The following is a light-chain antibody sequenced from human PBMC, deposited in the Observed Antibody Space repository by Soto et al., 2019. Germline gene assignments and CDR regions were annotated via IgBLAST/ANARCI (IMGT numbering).Light chain of an antibody. J-gene: IGKJ5*01. CDR1: QTVRNNY. CDR3: QQRSNWPSIT. V-gene: IGKV3D-20*02. CDR2: DAS. Sequence: EFVLTQSPGTLSLSPGERATLSCRASQTVRNNYLAWYQQKPGQAPRLLIYDASSRATGIPDRFSGGGSGTDFTLTISRLEPEDFAVYYCQQRSNWPSITFGQGTRLEIK.